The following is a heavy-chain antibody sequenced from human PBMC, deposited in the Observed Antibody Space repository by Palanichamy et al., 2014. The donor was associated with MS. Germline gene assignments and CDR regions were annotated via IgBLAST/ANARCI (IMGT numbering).Heavy chain of an antibody. J-gene: IGHJ3*02. Sequence: QLQESGPGLVKPSRPCPSPALSLVAPLLVTTGAGSGSPQEGTGVDWVYLLQWENQLQPLLRSRVTISVDTSKNQFSLRLSSVTAADTAVYFCARHIFRGECSSTSPSWDPDRRTCSDGYDIWGQGTMVTVSS. CDR3: ARHIFRGECSSTSPSWDPDRRTCSDGYDI. CDR2: LLQWEN. D-gene: IGHD2-2*03. V-gene: IGHV4-59*08. CDR1: VAPLLVTT.